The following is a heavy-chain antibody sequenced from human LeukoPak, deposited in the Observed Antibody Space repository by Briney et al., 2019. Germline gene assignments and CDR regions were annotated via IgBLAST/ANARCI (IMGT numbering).Heavy chain of an antibody. D-gene: IGHD3-22*01. V-gene: IGHV3-74*01. J-gene: IGHJ4*02. CDR1: GFTFSSYW. CDR2: INSDGSST. Sequence: GGSLRLSCAASGFTFSSYWMHWVRQAPGKGLVWVSRINSDGSSTSYADSVKGRFTISRDNAKNTLYLQMNSLRAEDTAVYYCAREDSSGYYPDYWGQGTLVTVSS. CDR3: AREDSSGYYPDY.